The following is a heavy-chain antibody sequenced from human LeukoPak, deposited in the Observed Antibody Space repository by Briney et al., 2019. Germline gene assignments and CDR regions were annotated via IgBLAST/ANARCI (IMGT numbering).Heavy chain of an antibody. Sequence: ASVKVSCKASGYTFTNYGISWVRQVPGQGLEWMGWISAYNGNTNYAQKLQGRVTMTTDTSTGTAYMELRSLRSDDTAVYYCARDGEWFGELFHYYYMDVWGKGTTVTVSS. CDR3: ARDGEWFGELFHYYYMDV. CDR1: GYTFTNYG. D-gene: IGHD3-10*01. V-gene: IGHV1-18*01. J-gene: IGHJ6*03. CDR2: ISAYNGNT.